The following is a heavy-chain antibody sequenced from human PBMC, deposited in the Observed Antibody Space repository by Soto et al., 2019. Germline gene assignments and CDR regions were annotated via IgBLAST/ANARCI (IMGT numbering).Heavy chain of an antibody. D-gene: IGHD3-22*01. V-gene: IGHV1-18*04. CDR3: ARGGYSSGYQY. J-gene: IGHJ4*02. Sequence: QVQLLQSGTEVKEPGASVKLSCKASGYTFTSFDISWVRQAPGQGLEWVGWTTASNTHTNYAQKLQGRVTMTTDTPTTPAYMELRSLRSYDTAIYYCARGGYSSGYQYWGQGTLVTVSS. CDR1: GYTFTSFD. CDR2: TTASNTHT.